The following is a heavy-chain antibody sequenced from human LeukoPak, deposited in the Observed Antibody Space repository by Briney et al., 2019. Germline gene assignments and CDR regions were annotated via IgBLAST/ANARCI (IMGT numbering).Heavy chain of an antibody. Sequence: GGSLRLSCAASGFTFSSYWMHWVRHTPGKGLVWVSRIKGDGSSTSYADSVKGRFTISRDNAKNTLYLQMNSLRAGDTAIYYCAKQGAFLGWLLMSYFDYWGQGTLVTVSS. CDR2: IKGDGSST. V-gene: IGHV3-74*01. D-gene: IGHD3-3*02. J-gene: IGHJ4*02. CDR1: GFTFSSYW. CDR3: AKQGAFLGWLLMSYFDY.